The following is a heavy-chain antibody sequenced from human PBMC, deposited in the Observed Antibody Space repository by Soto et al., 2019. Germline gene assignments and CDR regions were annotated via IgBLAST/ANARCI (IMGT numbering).Heavy chain of an antibody. V-gene: IGHV4-39*01. CDR3: ASVDTAMALGY. CDR1: GGYIISSSYY. CDR2: IYYSGST. D-gene: IGHD5-18*01. Sequence: SETMSLTCIVAGGYIISSSYYWGWIRQPPGKGLEWIGSIYYSGSTYYNPSLKSRVTISVDTSKNQFSLKLSSVTAADTAVYYCASVDTAMALGYWGQGTLVTVSS. J-gene: IGHJ4*02.